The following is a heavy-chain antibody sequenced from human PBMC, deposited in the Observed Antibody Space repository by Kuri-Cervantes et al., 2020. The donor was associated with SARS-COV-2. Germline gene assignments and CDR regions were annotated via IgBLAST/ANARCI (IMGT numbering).Heavy chain of an antibody. J-gene: IGHJ4*01. CDR3: AKRDAYSQGSYFDY. CDR1: GFTFNNYA. CDR2: ISGDGDRA. Sequence: GESLKISCTASGFTFNNYAMRWVRQAPGKGLEWVSGISGDGDRADYADSVKGRFTVSRDNSRNTLYLEMSSLRVEDTAVYYCAKRDAYSQGSYFDYWGHGTLVTVSS. V-gene: IGHV3-23*01. D-gene: IGHD5-24*01.